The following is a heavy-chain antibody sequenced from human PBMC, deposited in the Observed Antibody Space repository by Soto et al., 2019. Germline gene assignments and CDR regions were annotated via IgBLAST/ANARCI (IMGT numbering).Heavy chain of an antibody. J-gene: IGHJ6*02. V-gene: IGHV1-2*04. D-gene: IGHD3-10*01. CDR1: GCTFTGYY. CDR3: ARSREVRGVIGYYYYGMDV. CDR2: INPNSGGT. Sequence: GASVKVSCKASGCTFTGYYMHWVRQAPGQGLEWMGWINPNSGGTNYAQKFQGWVTMTRDTSISTAYMELSRLRSDDTAVYYCARSREVRGVIGYYYYGMDVWGQGTTVTVSS.